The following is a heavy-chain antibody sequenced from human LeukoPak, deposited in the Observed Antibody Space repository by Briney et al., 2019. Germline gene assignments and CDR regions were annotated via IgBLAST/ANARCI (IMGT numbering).Heavy chain of an antibody. V-gene: IGHV1-2*06. CDR2: ISPNSGGT. D-gene: IGHD3-3*01. J-gene: IGHJ6*02. Sequence: GASVKVSCKASGYSFTGYYIHWVRQAPGQGLEWMGRISPNSGGTNYAQKFQGRVTMTRDTSISTAYMEVSRLRSDDTAVYCCAREKVDYDFWSGTIPENYGMDVWGQGTTVTVSS. CDR1: GYSFTGYY. CDR3: AREKVDYDFWSGTIPENYGMDV.